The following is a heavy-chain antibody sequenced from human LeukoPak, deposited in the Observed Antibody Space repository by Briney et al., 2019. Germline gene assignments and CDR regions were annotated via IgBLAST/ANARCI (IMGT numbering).Heavy chain of an antibody. CDR2: INHSGST. CDR1: GGSFSGYY. CDR3: ARIYSSSWYPFGFDY. V-gene: IGHV4-34*01. D-gene: IGHD6-13*01. J-gene: IGHJ4*02. Sequence: SETLSLTCAVYGGSFSGYYWSWIRQPPGKGLEWIGEINHSGSTNYNPSLKSRVTISVDTSKNQFSLKLSSVTAADTAVYYCARIYSSSWYPFGFDYWGQGTLVTVSS.